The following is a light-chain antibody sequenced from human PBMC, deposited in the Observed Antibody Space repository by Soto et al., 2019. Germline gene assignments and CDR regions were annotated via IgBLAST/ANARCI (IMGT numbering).Light chain of an antibody. J-gene: IGKJ2*01. Sequence: DIQMTQSPSSLSASAGDTVTITCRASQHITNDCGWDQQKAGRAPKCLILLASRLQTGVQTRYSGSGSGTKFTLTLTSLQTGDFATYYCLHHNGYPPVFGQGTKVELK. CDR1: QHITND. V-gene: IGKV1-17*01. CDR3: LHHNGYPPV. CDR2: LAS.